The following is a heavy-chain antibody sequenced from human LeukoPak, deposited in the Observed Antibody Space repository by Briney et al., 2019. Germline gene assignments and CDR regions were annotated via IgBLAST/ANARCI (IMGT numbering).Heavy chain of an antibody. CDR2: INPDGGVT. CDR1: GYSFAGYY. Sequence: ASVKVSCKASGYSFAGYYIHWVRQAPGQGLEWMGWINPDGGVTKSAQNFQGRVTMTRDKSINTVYMELSGLTSDDTALYYCARGPNHYYYMDFWGTGTTVSVSS. D-gene: IGHD2-8*01. J-gene: IGHJ6*03. V-gene: IGHV1-2*02. CDR3: ARGPNHYYYMDF.